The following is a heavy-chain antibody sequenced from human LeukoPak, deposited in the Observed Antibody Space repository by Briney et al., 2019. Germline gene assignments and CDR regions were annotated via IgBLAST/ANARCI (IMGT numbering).Heavy chain of an antibody. Sequence: KASETLSLTCTVSGGSISSYYWSWIRQPPGKGPEWIGYIYYSGSTNYNPSLKSRVTISVDTSKNQFSLKLSSVTAADTAVYYCARDRSIVGADTWFDPWGQGTLVTVSS. V-gene: IGHV4-59*01. CDR3: ARDRSIVGADTWFDP. J-gene: IGHJ5*02. CDR1: GGSISSYY. D-gene: IGHD1-26*01. CDR2: IYYSGST.